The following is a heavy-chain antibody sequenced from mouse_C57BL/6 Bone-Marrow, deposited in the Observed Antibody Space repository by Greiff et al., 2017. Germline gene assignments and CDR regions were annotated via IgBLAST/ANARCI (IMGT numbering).Heavy chain of an antibody. CDR1: GYTFTSYW. V-gene: IGHV1-64*01. CDR2: IHPNSGST. Sequence: QVQLKQPGAELVKPGASVKLSCKASGYTFTSYWMHWVKQRPGQGLEWIGMIHPNSGSTNYNEKFKSKATLTVDKSSSTAYMQLSSLTSEDSAVYYCARGNYYGNEGFAYWGQGTLVTVSA. D-gene: IGHD2-1*01. J-gene: IGHJ3*01. CDR3: ARGNYYGNEGFAY.